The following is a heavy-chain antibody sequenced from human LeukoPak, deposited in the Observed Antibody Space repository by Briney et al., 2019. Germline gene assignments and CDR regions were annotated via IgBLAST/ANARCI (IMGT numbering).Heavy chain of an antibody. J-gene: IGHJ4*02. V-gene: IGHV3-11*01. Sequence: PGGSLRLSCAASGFTFSDYYMTWIRQAPGKGLEWVSYISSSSNTIQYADSVKGRFSLSRDNAKNSLYLQMNSLRTEDTAVYYCARDSGGYSSSIYDYWGQGTLVTVSS. D-gene: IGHD6-13*01. CDR3: ARDSGGYSSSIYDY. CDR2: ISSSSNTI. CDR1: GFTFSDYY.